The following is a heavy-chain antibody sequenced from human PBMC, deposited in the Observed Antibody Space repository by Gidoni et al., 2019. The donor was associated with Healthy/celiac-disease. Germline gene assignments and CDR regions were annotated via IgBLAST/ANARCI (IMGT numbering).Heavy chain of an antibody. CDR2: IYYSGST. Sequence: QVQLHESGPGLVKPSETLSLTCTVSGGSISTYYWSWIRQPPGKGLEWIGYIYYSGSTNYNPSLKSRVTTSVDASKNQFSLKLTSVTAVDTAVYYCARVPHDDFWSGYLTGYMDVWGQGTTVTVSS. J-gene: IGHJ6*02. D-gene: IGHD3-3*01. CDR3: ARVPHDDFWSGYLTGYMDV. CDR1: GGSISTYY. V-gene: IGHV4-59*01.